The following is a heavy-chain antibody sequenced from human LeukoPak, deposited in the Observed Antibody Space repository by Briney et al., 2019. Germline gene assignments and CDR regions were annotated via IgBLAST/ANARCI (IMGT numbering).Heavy chain of an antibody. CDR2: IMPSVNTR. Sequence: SVKVSCKASGGTFRSYPINWVRQAPGQGPGWMGGIMPSVNTRNYAQKFQDRVTITTDESTITAYMELSSLRSEDTAVYFCARYSSSINAFDIWGQGTMITVSS. V-gene: IGHV1-69*05. CDR3: ARYSSSINAFDI. CDR1: GGTFRSYP. J-gene: IGHJ3*02. D-gene: IGHD6-6*01.